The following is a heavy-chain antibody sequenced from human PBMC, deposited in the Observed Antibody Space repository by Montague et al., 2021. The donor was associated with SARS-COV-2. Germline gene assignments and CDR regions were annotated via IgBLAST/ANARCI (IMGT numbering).Heavy chain of an antibody. CDR2: IYHSGST. V-gene: IGHV4-4*02. D-gene: IGHD3-9*01. Sequence: SETLSLTCAVSGGSSKWWSWVRQPPGKGLEWIGEIYHSGSTNYNPSLKSRVTISVDKFKNQFSLKLSSVTAADTAVYYCARMYYHILTGYYYLDYWGQGTLVTVSS. CDR3: ARMYYHILTGYYYLDY. CDR1: GGSSKW. J-gene: IGHJ4*02.